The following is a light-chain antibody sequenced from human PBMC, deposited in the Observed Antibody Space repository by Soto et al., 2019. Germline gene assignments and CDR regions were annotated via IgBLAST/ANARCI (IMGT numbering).Light chain of an antibody. CDR2: LNSDGSH. CDR1: SGHSSYA. Sequence: QPVLTQSPSASASRGASVKLTCTLSSGHSSYAIAWHQQQPEKGPRYLMRLNSDGSHTKGDGIPDRFSGSSSGAERYLTITSLKSEDEADYYCQTWGTGIWVFGGGTQLTVL. CDR3: QTWGTGIWV. V-gene: IGLV4-69*01. J-gene: IGLJ3*02.